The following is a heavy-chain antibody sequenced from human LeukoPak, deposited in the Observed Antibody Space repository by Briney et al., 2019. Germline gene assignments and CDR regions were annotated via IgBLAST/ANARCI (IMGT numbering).Heavy chain of an antibody. CDR2: ISNTMIVT. V-gene: IGHV3-48*02. CDR3: ARRYCSGGDCSLDL. Sequence: GGSLRLSCVASGFTFSSYCMNWVRQAPGRGLEWISYISNTMIVTRYADSVKGRFTISRDNFKNSLYLQMNSLRDEDTAIYYCARRYCSGGDCSLDLWGQGTLVTVSS. J-gene: IGHJ5*02. CDR1: GFTFSSYC. D-gene: IGHD2-15*01.